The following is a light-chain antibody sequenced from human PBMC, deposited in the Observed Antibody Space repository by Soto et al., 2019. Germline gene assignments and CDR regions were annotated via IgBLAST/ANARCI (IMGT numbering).Light chain of an antibody. J-gene: IGLJ3*02. V-gene: IGLV2-14*02. CDR1: SSDVGSYNL. CDR3: SSYASSSSLV. Sequence: QSVLTQPASVSGSPGQSITISCTGTSSDVGSYNLVSWYQQHPGKAPKLMIYEGSKRPSGVSNRFSGSKSGNTASLTISGLRAEDEADYYCSSYASSSSLVFGGGTKLTVL. CDR2: EGS.